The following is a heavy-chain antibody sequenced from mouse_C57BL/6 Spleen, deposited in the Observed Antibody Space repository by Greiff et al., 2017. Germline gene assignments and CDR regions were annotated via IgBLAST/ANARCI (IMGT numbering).Heavy chain of an antibody. V-gene: IGHV1-69*01. CDR3: ARRLGQGYFDY. CDR1: GYTFTSYW. CDR2: IDPSDSYT. D-gene: IGHD4-1*01. J-gene: IGHJ2*01. Sequence: QVQLQQPGAELVMPGASVKLSCKASGYTFTSYWMHWVKQRPGQGLEWIGEIDPSDSYTNYNQKFKGKSTLTVDKSSSTAYMQLSSLTSEDSAVYYCARRLGQGYFDYWGQGTTRTVSS.